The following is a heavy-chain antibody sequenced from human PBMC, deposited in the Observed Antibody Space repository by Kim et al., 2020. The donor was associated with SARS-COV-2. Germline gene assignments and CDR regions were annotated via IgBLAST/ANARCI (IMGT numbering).Heavy chain of an antibody. D-gene: IGHD5-18*01. V-gene: IGHV3-48*03. J-gene: IGHJ3*02. CDR3: ARHNEMVKAAFDI. CDR1: GFTFSSYE. CDR2: ISSSGSTI. Sequence: GGSLRLSCAASGFTFSSYEMNWVRQAPGKGLEWVSYISSSGSTIYYADSVKGRFTISRDNAKNSLYLQMNSLRAEDTAVYYCARHNEMVKAAFDIWGQGTMVTVSS.